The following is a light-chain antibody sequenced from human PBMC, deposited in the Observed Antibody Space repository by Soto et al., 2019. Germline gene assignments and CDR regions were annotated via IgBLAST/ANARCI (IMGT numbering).Light chain of an antibody. Sequence: DIQMTQSPSSLSASVGERVIITCRASETITRYLNWYQSKPGKAPRLLISAASSLESGVPSRFSGSYSGTDFTLTISSLQPEDFETYYCQQSYLNPLTFGGGTKVDI. CDR1: ETITRY. CDR3: QQSYLNPLT. V-gene: IGKV1-39*01. CDR2: AAS. J-gene: IGKJ4*01.